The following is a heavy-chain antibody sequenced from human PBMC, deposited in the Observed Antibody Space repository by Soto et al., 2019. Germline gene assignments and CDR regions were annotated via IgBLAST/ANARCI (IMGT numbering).Heavy chain of an antibody. CDR3: VGGGVGPKTVGFDP. Sequence: TLSLTCTVSGGSISSGGYYWSWIRQHPGKGLEWIGYIYYSGSTYYNPSLKSRVTISVDTSKNQFSLKLSSVTAADTAVYYGVGGGVGPKTVGFDPWGKGTLVTSPQ. V-gene: IGHV4-31*03. D-gene: IGHD3-16*01. CDR1: GGSISSGGYY. CDR2: IYYSGST. J-gene: IGHJ5*02.